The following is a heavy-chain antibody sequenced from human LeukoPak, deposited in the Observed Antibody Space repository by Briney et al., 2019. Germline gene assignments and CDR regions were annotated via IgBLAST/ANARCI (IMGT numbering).Heavy chain of an antibody. CDR1: GGTFSSYV. V-gene: IGHV1-69*01. D-gene: IGHD2-21*01. Sequence: GSSVKVSCKASGGTFSSYVFSWVRQAPGQGLEWLGGIIPIFGSANYAQMFQGRVTITADESTSTAYMELSSLRSDDTAVYYCARSLFNGAFDIWGQGTMVTVSS. CDR3: ARSLFNGAFDI. CDR2: IIPIFGSA. J-gene: IGHJ3*02.